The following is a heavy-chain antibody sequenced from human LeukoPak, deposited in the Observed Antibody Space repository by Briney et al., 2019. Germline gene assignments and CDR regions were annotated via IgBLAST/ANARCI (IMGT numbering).Heavy chain of an antibody. D-gene: IGHD5-24*01. Sequence: PGGSLRLSCAASGFSFRNYWMSWVRQAPGKGLEWVANIKQDGSEKYYVDSVKGRFTISRDNAKNSLYLQMNSLRAEDTAVYYCAKDSGEMATVNWGQGTLVTVSS. V-gene: IGHV3-7*01. CDR3: AKDSGEMATVN. CDR1: GFSFRNYW. J-gene: IGHJ4*02. CDR2: IKQDGSEK.